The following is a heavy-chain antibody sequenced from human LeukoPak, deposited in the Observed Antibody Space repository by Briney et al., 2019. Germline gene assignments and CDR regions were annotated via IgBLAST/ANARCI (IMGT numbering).Heavy chain of an antibody. V-gene: IGHV3-53*01. CDR3: ARGGDYSDYYFDY. Sequence: GESLRLSCAASGFTFSSSYMTWVRQAPGKGLEWGSLINSGGIIYYSDSVKGRFTISRDNSKNTLYLQMNGLRAEATHVYYCARGGDYSDYYFDYWGQRTLVSVSS. CDR2: INSGGII. CDR1: GFTFSSSY. J-gene: IGHJ4*02. D-gene: IGHD4-11*01.